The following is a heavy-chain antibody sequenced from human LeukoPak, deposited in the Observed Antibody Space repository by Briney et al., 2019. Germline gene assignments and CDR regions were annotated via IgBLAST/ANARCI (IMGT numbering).Heavy chain of an antibody. Sequence: GGSLRLSCGASGFTFSDYWMHWVRQTPGKGLEWVGRIESKTDGGTTDYAALVKGRFTISRDDSTNTLYLQMNSLKSEDTAVYYCTTYGSGRKFDYWGQGVLVTVSS. CDR3: TTYGSGRKFDY. V-gene: IGHV3-15*04. D-gene: IGHD3-10*01. CDR2: IESKTDGGTT. J-gene: IGHJ4*02. CDR1: GFTFSDYW.